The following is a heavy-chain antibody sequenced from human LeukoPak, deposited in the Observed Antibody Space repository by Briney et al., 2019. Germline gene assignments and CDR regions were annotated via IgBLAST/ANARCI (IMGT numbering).Heavy chain of an antibody. D-gene: IGHD6-13*01. CDR1: GYTFTSYG. CDR3: ARSWYDRWFDP. V-gene: IGHV1-46*01. J-gene: IGHJ5*02. CDR2: INPSGGST. Sequence: ASVKVSCKASGYTFTSYGISWVRQAPGQGLEWMGIINPSGGSTSYAQKFQGRVTMTRDTSTSTVYMELSSLRSEDTAVYYCARSWYDRWFDPWGQGTLVTVSS.